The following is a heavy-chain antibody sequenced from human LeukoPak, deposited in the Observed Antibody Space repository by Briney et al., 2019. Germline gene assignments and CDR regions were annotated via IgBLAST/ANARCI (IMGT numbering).Heavy chain of an antibody. Sequence: GGSLRLSRAASGFTFSSYGMHWVRQAPGKGLEWVAFIRYDGSNKYYADSVKGRFTISRDNSKNTLYLQMNSLRAEDTAVYYCAKDDAPAMAYYSHTRAAGDYWGQGTLVTVSS. V-gene: IGHV3-30*02. D-gene: IGHD1-26*01. J-gene: IGHJ4*02. CDR1: GFTFSSYG. CDR2: IRYDGSNK. CDR3: AKDDAPAMAYYSHTRAAGDY.